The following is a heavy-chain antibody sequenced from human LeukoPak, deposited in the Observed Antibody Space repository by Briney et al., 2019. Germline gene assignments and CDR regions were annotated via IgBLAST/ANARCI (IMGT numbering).Heavy chain of an antibody. CDR2: ISSSGSTI. V-gene: IGHV3-11*01. J-gene: IGHJ4*02. CDR1: GFTFSDYY. D-gene: IGHD6-13*01. CDR3: AREVFSRAATYSSSWYDY. Sequence: GGSLRLSCAASGFTFSDYYMSWIRQAPGKGLGWVSYISSSGSTIYYADSVKGRFTISRDNAKNSLYLQMNSLRAEDTAVYYCAREVFSRAATYSSSWYDYWGQGTLVTVSS.